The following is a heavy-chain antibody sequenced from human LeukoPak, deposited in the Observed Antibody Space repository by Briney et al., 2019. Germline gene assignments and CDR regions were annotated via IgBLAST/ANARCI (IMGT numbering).Heavy chain of an antibody. Sequence: ASVKVSCKASGYTFTSYDINLVRQATGKGLEWLEWMNPNSGNTGYAQKFQGRVTMTRNTSISTAYMELSSLRSEDTAVYYCARGYCSSTSCYSLFDYWGQGTLVTVSS. CDR1: GYTFTSYD. CDR2: MNPNSGNT. CDR3: ARGYCSSTSCYSLFDY. J-gene: IGHJ4*02. D-gene: IGHD2-2*01. V-gene: IGHV1-8*01.